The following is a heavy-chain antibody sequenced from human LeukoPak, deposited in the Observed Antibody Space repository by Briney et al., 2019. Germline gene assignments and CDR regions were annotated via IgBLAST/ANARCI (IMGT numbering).Heavy chain of an antibody. Sequence: KPSQTLSLTCTVSGGSISSGGYYWSWIRQHPGKGLEWIGYIYYSGSTYYNPSLKSRVTISVDTSKNQFSLKLSSVTAADTAVYYCARDGIIPASGYYYGMDVWGQGTTVTVSS. J-gene: IGHJ6*02. D-gene: IGHD3-16*02. V-gene: IGHV4-30-4*08. CDR2: IYYSGST. CDR1: GGSISSGGYY. CDR3: ARDGIIPASGYYYGMDV.